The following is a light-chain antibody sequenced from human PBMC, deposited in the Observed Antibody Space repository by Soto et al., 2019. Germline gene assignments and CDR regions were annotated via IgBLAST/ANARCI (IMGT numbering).Light chain of an antibody. J-gene: IGKJ2*01. Sequence: DLQMTQSPSTLSASVGDRVTITCRASQSISTWLAWYQQKPGKAPKLLIYDASSLESGVPSRFSGSGSGTDFTLTISRLEPEDFAVYYCQQYGSSPPYTFGQGTKLEIK. V-gene: IGKV1-5*01. CDR1: QSISTW. CDR2: DAS. CDR3: QQYGSSPPYT.